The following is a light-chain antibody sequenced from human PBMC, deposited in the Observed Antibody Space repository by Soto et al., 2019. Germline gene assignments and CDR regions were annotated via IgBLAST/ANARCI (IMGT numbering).Light chain of an antibody. CDR1: PRVRHY. CDR2: DVS. V-gene: IGKV3-11*01. Sequence: EIILTQSPATLSLSPGDRATLSCRASPRVRHYLAWNQQKHGQAPRLLIYDVSNRATGIPARFSGSGSGTAFTLTISSMESEDFAVYFCQQRSEWPRCTFGKGTKLEIK. J-gene: IGKJ2*02. CDR3: QQRSEWPRCT.